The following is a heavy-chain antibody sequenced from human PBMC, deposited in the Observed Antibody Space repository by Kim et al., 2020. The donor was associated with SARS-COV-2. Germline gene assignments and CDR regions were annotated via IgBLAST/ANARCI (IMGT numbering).Heavy chain of an antibody. J-gene: IGHJ4*02. CDR2: INSDGSRT. Sequence: GGSLRLSCAASGFTLSSYWMYWVRQAPGKGLVCVSRINSDGSRTTYADSVRGRFTISRDNAKNMLYLQMNSLRADDTAVYYCARGSTCGSDYWGQGTPVT. CDR1: GFTLSSYW. D-gene: IGHD3-10*01. CDR3: ARGSTCGSDY. V-gene: IGHV3-74*03.